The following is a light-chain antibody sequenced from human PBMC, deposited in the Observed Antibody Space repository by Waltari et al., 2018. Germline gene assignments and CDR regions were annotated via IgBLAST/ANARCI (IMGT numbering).Light chain of an antibody. CDR2: LGS. Sequence: DIVMTQSPLSLPVPPGEPASNSCRSSQSPLHSNGYNYLDWYLQKPGQSPQILIYLGSNRASGVPDRFSGSGSGTDFTLKISRVEAEDAGVYYCMEALQSVTFGQGTRLEIK. J-gene: IGKJ5*01. CDR3: MEALQSVT. CDR1: QSPLHSNGYNY. V-gene: IGKV2-28*01.